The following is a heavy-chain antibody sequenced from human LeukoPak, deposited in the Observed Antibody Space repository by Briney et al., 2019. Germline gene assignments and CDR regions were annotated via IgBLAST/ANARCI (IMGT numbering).Heavy chain of an antibody. D-gene: IGHD3-22*01. CDR1: GFTLSSYG. V-gene: IGHV3-33*01. J-gene: IGHJ3*02. CDR2: IWYDGTNR. CDR3: ARGGHDYYDRSGYYYMSAFDI. Sequence: GGSLRLSCAASGFTLSSYGIHWGRQAPGQGLEWVAVIWYDGTNRYYVDSVRGRFTISRDNSKNTLYLQMNSLRAEDTAVYYCARGGHDYYDRSGYYYMSAFDIWGQGTMVTVSS.